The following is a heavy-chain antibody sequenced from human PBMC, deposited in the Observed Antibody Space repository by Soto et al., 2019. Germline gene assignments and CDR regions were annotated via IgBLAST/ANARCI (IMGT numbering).Heavy chain of an antibody. CDR2: IYYSGST. Sequence: SEKLSLTCTFSIGFSSIRSYDWGWIRQPPGKGPEWIGSIYYSGSTHYNPSLQSRVTISIDTSRNQLSLKLTSVAAEEKAVYFCARQSYDPGWSDCWGQGTLVTGSS. V-gene: IGHV4-39*01. CDR1: IGFSSIRSYD. D-gene: IGHD3-22*01. CDR3: ARQSYDPGWSDC. J-gene: IGHJ5*01.